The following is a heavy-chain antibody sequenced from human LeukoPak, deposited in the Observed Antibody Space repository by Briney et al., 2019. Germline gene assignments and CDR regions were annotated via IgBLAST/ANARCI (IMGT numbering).Heavy chain of an antibody. CDR1: GYSFMGYY. V-gene: IGHV1-2*02. Sequence: ASVKISCKTSGYSFMGYYIDWVRQGPGQGLEWMGWINPKTGDTRYAQKLRGRVTMTRDTSVSTIYLDLSGPRSDDTAVYFCARDGYRNELDYWGRGTLVTVSS. D-gene: IGHD5-24*01. J-gene: IGHJ4*02. CDR3: ARDGYRNELDY. CDR2: INPKTGDT.